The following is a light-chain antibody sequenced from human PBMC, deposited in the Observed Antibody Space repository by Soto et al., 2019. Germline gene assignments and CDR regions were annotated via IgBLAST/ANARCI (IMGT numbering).Light chain of an antibody. Sequence: EIVLTQSPGTLSLSPGERATLSCRASQSVSRSYLAWYQQKPGQAHRLLIYGASSRATGIPDRFSGSGSGTDFTLTISRLEPEDFAVYYCQQYGSSPQTFGQGTKVEIK. CDR3: QQYGSSPQT. CDR2: GAS. J-gene: IGKJ1*01. V-gene: IGKV3-20*01. CDR1: QSVSRSY.